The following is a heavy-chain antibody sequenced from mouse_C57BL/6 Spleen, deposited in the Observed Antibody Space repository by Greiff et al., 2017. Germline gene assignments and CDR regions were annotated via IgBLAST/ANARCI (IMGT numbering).Heavy chain of an antibody. CDR1: GYAFSSYW. V-gene: IGHV1-80*01. Sequence: VKVVESGAELVKPGASVKISCKASGYAFSSYWMNWVKQRPGKGLEWVGQIYPGDGDTNYNGKFKGKATLTADKSSSTAYMQLSSLTSEDSAVYFCARDSSSYAMDYWGQGTSVTVSS. CDR2: IYPGDGDT. CDR3: ARDSSSYAMDY. D-gene: IGHD1-1*01. J-gene: IGHJ4*01.